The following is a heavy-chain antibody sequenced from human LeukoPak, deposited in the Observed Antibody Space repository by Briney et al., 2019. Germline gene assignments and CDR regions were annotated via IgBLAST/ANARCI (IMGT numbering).Heavy chain of an antibody. V-gene: IGHV1-69*13. J-gene: IGHJ5*02. CDR1: GGTFSSYA. CDR2: IIPIFGTA. D-gene: IGHD2-2*01. Sequence: SVKVSCKASGGTFSSYAISWVRQAPGQGLEWMGGIIPIFGTANYAQKFQGRVTITADESTSTAYMELSSLRSGDTAVYYCARAGQLLRGNWFDPWGQGTLVTVSS. CDR3: ARAGQLLRGNWFDP.